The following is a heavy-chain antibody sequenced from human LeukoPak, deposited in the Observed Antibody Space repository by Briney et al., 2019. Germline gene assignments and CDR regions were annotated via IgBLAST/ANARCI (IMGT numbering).Heavy chain of an antibody. V-gene: IGHV4-59*08. CDR2: VYKTGHT. J-gene: IGHJ4*02. Sequence: PSETLSLTCTVSDNSISSFYWSWIRQPPGKGLEWIGFVYKTGHTNYNPSLKSRVAISLDGSKSQVSLRLTPVTAADTAVYYCAPHRFGEPHFEYWGRGTLVSVSS. CDR1: DNSISSFY. CDR3: APHRFGEPHFEY. D-gene: IGHD3-10*01.